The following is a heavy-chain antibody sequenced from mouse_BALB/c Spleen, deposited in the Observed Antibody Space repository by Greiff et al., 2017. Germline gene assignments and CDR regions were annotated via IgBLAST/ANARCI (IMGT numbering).Heavy chain of an antibody. D-gene: IGHD1-1*01. V-gene: IGHV5-4*02. Sequence: EVKLMESGGGLVKPGGSLKLSCAASGFTFSDYYMYWVRQTPEKRLEWVATISDGGSYTYYPDSVKGRFTISRDNAKNNLYLQMSSLKSEDTAMYYCARSSYYGSSYAWFAYWGQGTLVTVSA. CDR1: GFTFSDYY. J-gene: IGHJ3*01. CDR3: ARSSYYGSSYAWFAY. CDR2: ISDGGSYT.